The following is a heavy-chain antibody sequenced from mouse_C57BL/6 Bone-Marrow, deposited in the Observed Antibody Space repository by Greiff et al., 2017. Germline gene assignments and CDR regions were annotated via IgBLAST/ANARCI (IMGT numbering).Heavy chain of an antibody. D-gene: IGHD2-13*01. CDR2: INPSHGGT. J-gene: IGHJ2*01. V-gene: IGHV1-53*01. Sequence: QVQPQQPGTELVKPGASGKLSCKASGYPFTSHWMHRVKQRPGQGLEGNGNINPSHGGTNHHEKFQSKATLTVDKSSSTAYMQLSSLTSEDSAVYYCARSPGLSLTDWGQGTTLTVSS. CDR3: ARSPGLSLTD. CDR1: GYPFTSHW.